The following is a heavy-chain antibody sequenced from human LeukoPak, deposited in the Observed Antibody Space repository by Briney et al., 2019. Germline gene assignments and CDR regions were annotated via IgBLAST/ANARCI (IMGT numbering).Heavy chain of an antibody. V-gene: IGHV3-53*01. CDR3: AKAGYYQDSGDFY. CDR2: INTGGGA. D-gene: IGHD3-10*01. J-gene: IGHJ4*02. CDR1: GFTVSGNY. Sequence: PGGSLRLSCAASGFTVSGNYMTWVPQAPGKGLEWVSVINTGGGAYYADSVRGRFTISRDNSKNTLYLQMSSLRAEDTAVYYCAKAGYYQDSGDFYWGQGTLVTVSS.